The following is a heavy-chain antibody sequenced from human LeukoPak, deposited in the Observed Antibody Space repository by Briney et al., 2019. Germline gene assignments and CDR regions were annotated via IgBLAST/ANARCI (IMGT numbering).Heavy chain of an antibody. D-gene: IGHD2-2*01. V-gene: IGHV4-34*01. CDR1: GESFRGYY. J-gene: IGHJ6*02. Sequence: SETLSLICAVYGESFRGYYWSWIRQPPGNGLEWIGEINHSGSTNYNPSLKSRVTISVDTSKNQFSLKLSSVTAADTAVYYCARVSLYCSSTSCYVGARIYYYYGMDVWGQGTTVTVSS. CDR2: INHSGST. CDR3: ARVSLYCSSTSCYVGARIYYYYGMDV.